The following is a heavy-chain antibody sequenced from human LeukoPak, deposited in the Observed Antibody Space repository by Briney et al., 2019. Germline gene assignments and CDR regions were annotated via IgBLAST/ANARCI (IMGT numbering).Heavy chain of an antibody. CDR1: GYSFTGYY. J-gene: IGHJ4*02. Sequence: ASVKVSCKASGYSFTGYYMHWVRQAPGQGLEWMEWINPNSGGTNYAQKLQGRVTMTTDTSTSTAYMELRSLRSDDTAVYYCARDDGSGSYSPSFFDYWGQGTLVTVSS. D-gene: IGHD3-10*01. CDR3: ARDDGSGSYSPSFFDY. V-gene: IGHV1-2*02. CDR2: INPNSGGT.